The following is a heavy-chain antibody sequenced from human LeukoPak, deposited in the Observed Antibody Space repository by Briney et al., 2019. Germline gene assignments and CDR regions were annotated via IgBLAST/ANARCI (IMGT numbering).Heavy chain of an antibody. J-gene: IGHJ4*02. Sequence: GASVKVSCKASGYTFTGYYMHWVRQAPGQGLEWMGWINPNSGGTNYAQKFQGSVTMTRDKSTSTAYMELSRLRSDDMAVYYCASDTRYGVVDYWARGTVLSVPS. CDR1: GYTFTGYY. CDR2: INPNSGGT. CDR3: ASDTRYGVVDY. V-gene: IGHV1-2*02. D-gene: IGHD4-17*01.